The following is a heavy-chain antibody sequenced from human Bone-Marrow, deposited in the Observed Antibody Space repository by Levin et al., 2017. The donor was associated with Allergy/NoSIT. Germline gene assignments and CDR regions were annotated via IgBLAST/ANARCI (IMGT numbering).Heavy chain of an antibody. Sequence: SETLSLTCIVSGDSISSDNYFWGWIRQPPGKGLEWIGSIHHGGTTYYNPSLKSRVTISVDTSKNHFSLKLRSVTAADTALHYCTKTHNTEMAPGGPVESWGQGTLVPVSS. J-gene: IGHJ5*02. D-gene: IGHD5-24*01. CDR2: IHHGGTT. CDR3: TKTHNTEMAPGGPVES. CDR1: GDSISSDNYF. V-gene: IGHV4-39*07.